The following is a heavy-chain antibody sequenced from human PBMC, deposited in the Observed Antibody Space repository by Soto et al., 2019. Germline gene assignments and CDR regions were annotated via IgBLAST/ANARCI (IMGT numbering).Heavy chain of an antibody. D-gene: IGHD4-17*01. J-gene: IGHJ5*02. CDR3: ARDKHDYFNRGIGFDT. CDR1: GDSVSTNGAA. CDR2: TYYRSKWYN. V-gene: IGHV6-1*01. Sequence: PSQTLPLTCAISGDSVSTNGAAWNWIRPSPSRGLEWLGRTYYRSKWYNDYAVSVKSRITINPDTSKSQFSLQLNSVTPEDTAVYYCARDKHDYFNRGIGFDTWGQGILVTVSS.